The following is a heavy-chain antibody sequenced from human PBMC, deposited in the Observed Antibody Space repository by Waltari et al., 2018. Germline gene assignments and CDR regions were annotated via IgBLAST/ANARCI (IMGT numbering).Heavy chain of an antibody. Sequence: EVQLEESGGGVVQPGGSLRLSCAAAGFTFGDFAMDWVRQAPGKGLEWVSLITWDGRSTYYADSVKVRFAISRDNGKDFLYLQMNSLRPEDTALYYCVKEAAGYDSLIANGLDVWGQGTTVTVSS. CDR2: ITWDGRST. CDR3: VKEAAGYDSLIANGLDV. J-gene: IGHJ6*02. V-gene: IGHV3-43D*04. D-gene: IGHD3-9*01. CDR1: GFTFGDFA.